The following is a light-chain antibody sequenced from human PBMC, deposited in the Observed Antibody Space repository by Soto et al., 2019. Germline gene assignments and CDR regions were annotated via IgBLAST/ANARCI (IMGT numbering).Light chain of an antibody. V-gene: IGKV1-33*01. CDR2: DAA. CDR1: QDISNY. Sequence: DIQMTQSPSSLSASVGDRVTITCQASQDISNYLNWYQQKPGKAPKLLIFDAANLETGVPSRFTGSGSGTDFIFTISSLQHEDIATYYCKQYDNLSFTFGPGTKVDIK. CDR3: KQYDNLSFT. J-gene: IGKJ3*01.